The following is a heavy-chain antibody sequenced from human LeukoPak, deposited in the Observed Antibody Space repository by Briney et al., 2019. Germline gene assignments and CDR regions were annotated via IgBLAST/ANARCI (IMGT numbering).Heavy chain of an antibody. V-gene: IGHV3-23*01. CDR2: ISGSGGST. D-gene: IGHD1-26*01. CDR3: AKVGWELRDAFDI. Sequence: GGSLRLSCAASGFTFSDYYMSWIRQAPGKGLEWVSAISGSGGSTYYADSVKGRFTISRDNSKNTLYLQMNSLRADDTAVYYCAKVGWELRDAFDIWGQGTMVTVSS. CDR1: GFTFSDYY. J-gene: IGHJ3*02.